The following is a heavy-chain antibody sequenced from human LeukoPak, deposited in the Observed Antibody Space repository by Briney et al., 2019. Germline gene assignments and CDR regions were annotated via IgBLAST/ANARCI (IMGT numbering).Heavy chain of an antibody. V-gene: IGHV4-34*01. D-gene: IGHD4-17*01. Sequence: SETLSLTCAVYGGSFSGYYWSWIRQPPGKGLEWIGEINHSGSTNYNPSLKSRVTISVDTSKNQFSLKLSSVTAADTAVYYCARRYGPYAFDIWGQGTMVTVSS. CDR1: GGSFSGYY. J-gene: IGHJ3*02. CDR3: ARRYGPYAFDI. CDR2: INHSGST.